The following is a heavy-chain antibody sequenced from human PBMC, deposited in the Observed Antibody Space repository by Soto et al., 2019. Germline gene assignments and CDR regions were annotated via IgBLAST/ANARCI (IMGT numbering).Heavy chain of an antibody. CDR1: RETFSSSD. V-gene: IGHV1-8*02. CDR3: ARGLAAAGTKGY. CDR2: MNPNSGNT. D-gene: IGHD6-13*01. Sequence: GCFKACRETFSSSDITWGRQDTGQGLEWMGWMNPNSGNTGYAQKFQGRVTMTRNTSISTAYMELSSLRSEDTAVYYCARGLAAAGTKGYWGEGTLVTVSS. J-gene: IGHJ4*02.